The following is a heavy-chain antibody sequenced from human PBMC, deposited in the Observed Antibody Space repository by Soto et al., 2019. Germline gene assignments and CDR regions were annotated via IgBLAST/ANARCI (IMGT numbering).Heavy chain of an antibody. CDR2: ISGYNGNT. V-gene: IGHV1-18*01. Sequence: QVQLVQSGAEVKKPGASVKVSCKASGYTFSNYGISWVRQGPGQGLEWMGWISGYNGNTHYEEKVQDRIKMTTDTSTSTTYLELRSLRSDVTAVYSCARDPGFGFGYSYAFAMDVWGQGTTVTVSS. J-gene: IGHJ6*02. D-gene: IGHD5-18*01. CDR3: ARDPGFGFGYSYAFAMDV. CDR1: GYTFSNYG.